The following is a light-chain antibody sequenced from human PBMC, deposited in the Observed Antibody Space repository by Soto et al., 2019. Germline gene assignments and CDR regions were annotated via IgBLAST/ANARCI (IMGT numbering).Light chain of an antibody. CDR1: ASDIGRYNY. Sequence: QSALTQPPSASGSPGQSVTISCIGTASDIGRYNYVSWYQHHPGKAPKLIIYEVTKRPSGVPDRFSGSKSGNTASLTVSGLQADDEADYYCNSYVGSNNYVLGTG. CDR2: EVT. CDR3: NSYVGSNNYV. J-gene: IGLJ1*01. V-gene: IGLV2-8*01.